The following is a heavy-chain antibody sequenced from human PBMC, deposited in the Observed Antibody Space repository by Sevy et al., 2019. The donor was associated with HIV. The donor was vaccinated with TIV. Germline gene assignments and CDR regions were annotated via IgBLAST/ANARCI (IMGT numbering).Heavy chain of an antibody. CDR2: ISSSSTYI. CDR1: GFSFSIYS. CDR3: VRGVLWFGELYYFDY. V-gene: IGHV3-21*01. Sequence: GGSLRLSCAASGFSFSIYSMNWVRQAPGKGLEWVSSISSSSTYIYYADSIKGRFTISRDNAKNSLYLQMNSLRAEDTAVYYCVRGVLWFGELYYFDYWGQGTLVTVSS. D-gene: IGHD3-10*01. J-gene: IGHJ4*02.